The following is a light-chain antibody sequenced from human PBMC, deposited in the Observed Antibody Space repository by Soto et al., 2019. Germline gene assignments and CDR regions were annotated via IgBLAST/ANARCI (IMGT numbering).Light chain of an antibody. CDR3: QQLNSYPFT. J-gene: IGKJ5*01. Sequence: IQLTQSPSSLSSSVGDRVTITCRASQTISSCLAWYQQKPGIAPKLLIYAASTLQSGVPSRFSGSGSGTDFTLTISSLQPEDFARYYCQQLNSYPFTFGQGTRLEIK. CDR2: AAS. CDR1: QTISSC. V-gene: IGKV1-9*01.